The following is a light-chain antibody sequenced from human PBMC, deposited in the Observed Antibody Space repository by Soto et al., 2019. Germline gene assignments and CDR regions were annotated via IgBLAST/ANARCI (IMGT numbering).Light chain of an antibody. CDR1: QSVLYSSNNKNY. J-gene: IGKJ1*01. Sequence: DIVMTQSPDSLAVSLGERATINCKSSQSVLYSSNNKNYLAWYQQKPGQPPKLLISWASTRESGVPDRFSGSGSGTDFTLTISSLQAEDVAVYDCQQYYGSPPRTFGQGTKVEIK. CDR2: WAS. CDR3: QQYYGSPPRT. V-gene: IGKV4-1*01.